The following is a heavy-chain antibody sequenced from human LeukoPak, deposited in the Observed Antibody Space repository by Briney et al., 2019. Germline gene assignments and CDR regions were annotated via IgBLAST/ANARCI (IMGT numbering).Heavy chain of an antibody. CDR1: GYTFTSFG. D-gene: IGHD3-10*01. CDR2: ISAYNGNT. CDR3: TRDLGEFRAYGVFFDY. J-gene: IGHJ4*02. Sequence: EASVKVSCKTSGYTFTSFGVSWVRQAPGQGLEWMGWISAYNGNTNNTQKFQGRVTMTTDIYTSTAYMELRGLTSDDTAVYYCTRDLGEFRAYGVFFDYWGQGTLVTVSS. V-gene: IGHV1-18*01.